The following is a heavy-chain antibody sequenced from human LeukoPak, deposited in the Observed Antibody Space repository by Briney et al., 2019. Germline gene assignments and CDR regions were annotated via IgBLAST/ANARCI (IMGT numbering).Heavy chain of an antibody. CDR1: GFAFTDYY. J-gene: IGHJ4*02. D-gene: IGHD1-26*01. V-gene: IGHV3-11*01. CDR2: ISSSGSTI. Sequence: PGGSLRLSCAASGFAFTDYYMSWIRQATGKGLEWVSYISSSGSTIYYADSVKGRFTISRDNAKNSLYLQMNSLRAEDTAVYYCARDAPLMGATGGVTDYWGQGTLVTVSS. CDR3: ARDAPLMGATGGVTDY.